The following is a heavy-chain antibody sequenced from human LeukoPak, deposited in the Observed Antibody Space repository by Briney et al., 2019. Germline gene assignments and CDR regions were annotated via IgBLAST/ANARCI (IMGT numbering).Heavy chain of an antibody. Sequence: GGSLSLSCAASGFTVSSNYMSWVRQAPGKGLEWVSAISGSGGSTYYADSVKGRFTISRDNSKNTLYLQMNSLRAEDTAVYYCAKDRYCSSTSCRYADYWGQGTLVTVSS. CDR1: GFTVSSNY. J-gene: IGHJ4*02. V-gene: IGHV3-23*01. CDR2: ISGSGGST. CDR3: AKDRYCSSTSCRYADY. D-gene: IGHD2-2*01.